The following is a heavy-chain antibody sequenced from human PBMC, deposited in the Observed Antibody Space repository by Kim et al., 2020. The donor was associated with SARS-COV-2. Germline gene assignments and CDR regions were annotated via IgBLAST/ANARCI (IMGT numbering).Heavy chain of an antibody. D-gene: IGHD2-8*01. CDR2: IYPGDSDT. CDR1: GYSFTSYW. J-gene: IGHJ5*02. Sequence: GESLKISCKGSGYSFTSYWIGWVRQMPGKGLEWMGIIYPGDSDTRYSPSFQGQVTISADKSISTAYLQWSSLKASDTAMYYCARVPTLYCTNGVCYHHNWFDPWGQGTLVTVSS. V-gene: IGHV5-51*01. CDR3: ARVPTLYCTNGVCYHHNWFDP.